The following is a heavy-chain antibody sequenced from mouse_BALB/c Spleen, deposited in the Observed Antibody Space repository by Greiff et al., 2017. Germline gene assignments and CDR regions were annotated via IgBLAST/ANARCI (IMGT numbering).Heavy chain of an antibody. Sequence: EVKVVESGGGLVKPGGSLKLSCAASGFAFSSYDMSWVRQTPEKRLEWVAYISSGGGSTYYPDTVKGRFTISRDNAKNTLYLQMSSLKSEDTAMYYCARKTSYYFDYWGQGTTLTVSS. V-gene: IGHV5-12-1*01. CDR1: GFAFSSYD. J-gene: IGHJ2*01. CDR2: ISSGGGST. CDR3: ARKTSYYFDY.